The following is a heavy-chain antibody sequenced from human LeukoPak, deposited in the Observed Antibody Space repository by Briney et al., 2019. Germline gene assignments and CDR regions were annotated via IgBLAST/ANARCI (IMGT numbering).Heavy chain of an antibody. CDR2: IYPIDSDT. J-gene: IGHJ3*01. CDR3: ARPPAYGEDAFDV. V-gene: IGHV5-51*01. D-gene: IGHD2-21*01. Sequence: GESLKISCKGSGYSFTNYWIGWVRQMPGKGLEWMGIIYPIDSDTRYSPSFRGQVTFSADKSISTAYLQWSSLEASDTAMYYCARPPAYGEDAFDVWGQGTMVTVSS. CDR1: GYSFTNYW.